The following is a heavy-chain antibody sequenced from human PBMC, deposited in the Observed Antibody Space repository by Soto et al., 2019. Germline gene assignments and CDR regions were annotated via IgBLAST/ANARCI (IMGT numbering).Heavy chain of an antibody. CDR2: ISYGGST. CDR3: SRGILV. Sequence: QVQLQESGPGLVKPSQTLSLTCTVSGGSINSGGYCWSWIRQHPGKGLDWIGCISYGGSTSYNPCLKSRVTISVDTSKNQFSLKLRSVTAADTAVYYCSRGILVWGQGTLITVSS. V-gene: IGHV4-31*03. D-gene: IGHD5-18*01. J-gene: IGHJ4*02. CDR1: GGSINSGGYC.